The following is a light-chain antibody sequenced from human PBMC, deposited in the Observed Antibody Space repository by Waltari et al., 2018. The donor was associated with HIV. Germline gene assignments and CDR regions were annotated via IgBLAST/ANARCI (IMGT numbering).Light chain of an antibody. CDR1: QSVSNN. CDR3: QQYNNWLRT. CDR2: GAS. Sequence: RVMTQSPAILSVSPGERATRPCRASQSVSNNLAWFQHKLGQTPRLLIYGASTRATGVPARFSGSGSGTEFTLTISSLQSEDFAVYYCQQYNNWLRTFGQGTKVEI. J-gene: IGKJ1*01. V-gene: IGKV3-15*01.